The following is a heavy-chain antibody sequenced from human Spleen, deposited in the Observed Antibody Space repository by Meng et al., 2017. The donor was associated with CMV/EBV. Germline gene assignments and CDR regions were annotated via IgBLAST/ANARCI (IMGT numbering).Heavy chain of an antibody. V-gene: IGHV1-2*02. CDR1: GSTFNKYP. CDR3: ARDNNWGPDY. J-gene: IGHJ4*02. Sequence: ASVKVSCKASGSTFNKYPINWVRQAPGQGLEWMGWIHPHRGDTNYAQQFQGRVTLTRDTSINTGYMELTRLTSDDTAVYYCARDNNWGPDYWGQGTLVTVSS. D-gene: IGHD7-27*01. CDR2: IHPHRGDT.